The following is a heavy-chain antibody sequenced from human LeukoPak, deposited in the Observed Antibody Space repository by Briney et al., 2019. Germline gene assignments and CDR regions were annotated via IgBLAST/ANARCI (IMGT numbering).Heavy chain of an antibody. V-gene: IGHV4-34*01. CDR3: VRQFDY. Sequence: PSETLSLTCAVYGGSFSGYYWSWIRQSPGKGLEWIGNFYSSGSTYYNPSLKSRVTISVDTSKNQFPLNLTSVTAADTAVYYCVRQFDYCGQGTLVTVSS. CDR2: FYSSGST. J-gene: IGHJ4*02. CDR1: GGSFSGYY.